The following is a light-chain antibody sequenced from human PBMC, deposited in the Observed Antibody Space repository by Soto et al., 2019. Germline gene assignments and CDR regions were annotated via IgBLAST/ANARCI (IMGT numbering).Light chain of an antibody. CDR2: GAS. V-gene: IGKV3D-15*01. Sequence: EILMTQSPATLSVSPGETATLSCRVSQSVSTKLAWYQQKPGQAPRLLINGASTRAAGIPARFSGSGSETDFTLTISDVEPEDFAVYYCHQRQSWPRTFGQGTKVDI. CDR3: HQRQSWPRT. J-gene: IGKJ1*01. CDR1: QSVSTK.